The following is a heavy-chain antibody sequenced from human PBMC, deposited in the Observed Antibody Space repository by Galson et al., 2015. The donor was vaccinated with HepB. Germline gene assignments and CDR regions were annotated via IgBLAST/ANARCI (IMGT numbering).Heavy chain of an antibody. V-gene: IGHV1-3*01. CDR1: GYTFTSYA. CDR2: IDAGNGNT. Sequence: SVKVSCKASGYTFTSYAMHWVRQAPGQRLEWMGWIDAGNGNTKYSQKFQGRVTITRDTSASTAYMELSSLRSEDTAVYYCARGAPLTIAVAGTGGRRADYWGQGTLVTVSS. CDR3: ARGAPLTIAVAGTGGRRADY. D-gene: IGHD6-19*01. J-gene: IGHJ4*02.